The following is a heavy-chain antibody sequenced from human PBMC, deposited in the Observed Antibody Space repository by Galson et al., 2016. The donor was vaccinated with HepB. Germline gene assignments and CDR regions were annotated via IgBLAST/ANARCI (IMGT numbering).Heavy chain of an antibody. CDR3: ARVGELPFSSPHFSFDN. D-gene: IGHD3-10*01. Sequence: CAISWDSVSSTSATWNWIRQSPSRGLEWLGRTYYRSKWSTDFALFLGSRIAINADTSRNQFTLQLNSVTPEDTAVYYCARVGELPFSSPHFSFDNWGQGIRVTVSS. CDR2: TYYRSKWST. CDR1: WDSVSSTSAT. J-gene: IGHJ4*02. V-gene: IGHV6-1*01.